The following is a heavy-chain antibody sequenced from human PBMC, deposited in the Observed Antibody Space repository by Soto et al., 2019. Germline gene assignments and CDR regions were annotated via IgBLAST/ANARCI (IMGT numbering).Heavy chain of an antibody. CDR2: ISSSSYI. J-gene: IGHJ6*03. CDR1: GFTFSSYS. CDR3: ARILVVDTTYYYMDV. V-gene: IGHV3-21*01. Sequence: PGGSLRLSCAASGFTFSSYSMNWVRQAPGKGLEWVSSISSSSYIYYADSVKGRFTISRDNAKNSLYLQMNSLRAEDTAVYYCARILVVDTTYYYMDVWGKGTTVTVSS. D-gene: IGHD2-21*01.